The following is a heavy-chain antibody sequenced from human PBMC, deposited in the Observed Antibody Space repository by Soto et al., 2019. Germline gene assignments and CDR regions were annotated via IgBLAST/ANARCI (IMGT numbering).Heavy chain of an antibody. CDR1: GGSFSGYY. D-gene: IGHD3-3*01. Sequence: PSETLSLTCAVYGGSFSGYYWTWIRQPPGTGLEWIGEINHSGSTNYNPSLKSRVTISVDTSKNQFSLKLTSVTAADTAVYYCASEGPWFSSGYYDRYCMHVWRQVTTVT. J-gene: IGHJ6*02. V-gene: IGHV4-34*01. CDR3: ASEGPWFSSGYYDRYCMHV. CDR2: INHSGST.